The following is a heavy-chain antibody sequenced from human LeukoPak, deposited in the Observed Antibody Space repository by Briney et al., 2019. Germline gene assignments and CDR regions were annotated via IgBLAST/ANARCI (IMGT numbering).Heavy chain of an antibody. CDR2: IRSKAYGGTT. CDR1: GFTFGDYA. V-gene: IGHV3-49*04. Sequence: GALRLSCTASGFTFGDYAMTWVRQAPGKGLEWVGFIRSKAYGGTTDFAASVKGRFIISRDDSKSIAYLQMNSLKSEYTAVYYCTAYDPSDYYGMDVWGQGTTVTVS. D-gene: IGHD5-12*01. CDR3: TAYDPSDYYGMDV. J-gene: IGHJ6*02.